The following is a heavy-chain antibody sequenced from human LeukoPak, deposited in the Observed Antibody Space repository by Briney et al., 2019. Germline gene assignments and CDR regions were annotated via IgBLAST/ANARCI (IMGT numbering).Heavy chain of an antibody. Sequence: PGGSLRLSCAASGFTFRNYAMSWVRQAPGKGLEWVSVIYSGGSTYYADSVKGRFTISRDNSKSTLYLQMNSLRAEDTAVYFCARLGTTVTHFDYWGQGTLVTVSS. D-gene: IGHD4-17*01. CDR3: ARLGTTVTHFDY. CDR1: GFTFRNYA. CDR2: IYSGGST. V-gene: IGHV3-66*01. J-gene: IGHJ4*02.